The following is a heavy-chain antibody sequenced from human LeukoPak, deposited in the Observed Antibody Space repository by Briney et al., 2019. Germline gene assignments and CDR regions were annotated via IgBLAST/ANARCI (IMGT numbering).Heavy chain of an antibody. CDR3: ARDLHRVVVRGVPHYYYYMDV. Sequence: ASVKVSCKASGYTFSSYGISWVRQAPGQGLEWMGRISGYNGNTNYAQKLQGRVTMTSDTSTSTAYMELRSLRSDDTAVYYCARDLHRVVVRGVPHYYYYMDVWGKGTTVTISS. J-gene: IGHJ6*03. D-gene: IGHD3-10*01. CDR2: ISGYNGNT. CDR1: GYTFSSYG. V-gene: IGHV1-18*01.